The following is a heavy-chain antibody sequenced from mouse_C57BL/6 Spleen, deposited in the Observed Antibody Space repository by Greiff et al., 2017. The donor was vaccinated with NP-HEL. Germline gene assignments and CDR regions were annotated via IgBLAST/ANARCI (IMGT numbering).Heavy chain of an antibody. CDR2: INPNNGGT. CDR1: GYTFTDYN. V-gene: IGHV1-22*01. J-gene: IGHJ2*01. Sequence: EVQLQQSGPELVKPGASVKMSCKASGYTFTDYNMHWVKQSHGKSLEWIGYINPNNGGTSYNQKFKGKATLTVNKSSSTAYMELRSLTSEDSAVYYCARPHYYGSSYVVLYYFDYWGQGTTLTVSS. D-gene: IGHD1-1*01. CDR3: ARPHYYGSSYVVLYYFDY.